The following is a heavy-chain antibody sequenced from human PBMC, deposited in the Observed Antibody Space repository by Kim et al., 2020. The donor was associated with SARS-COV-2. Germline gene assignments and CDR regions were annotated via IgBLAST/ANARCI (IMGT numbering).Heavy chain of an antibody. V-gene: IGHV3-23*01. D-gene: IGHD2-2*01. CDR3: AKSGCSSASCSLDF. J-gene: IGHJ4*02. Sequence: ADSVKGRFTVYRDNSKNTLYLQMSSLKVEDTAVYYCAKSGCSSASCSLDFWGQGTLVTVSS.